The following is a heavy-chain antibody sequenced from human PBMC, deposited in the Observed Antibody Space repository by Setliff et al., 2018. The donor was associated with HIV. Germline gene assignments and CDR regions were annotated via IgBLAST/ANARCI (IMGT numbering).Heavy chain of an antibody. CDR3: ARGSPIVWFGEFLYPEIDY. Sequence: SVKVSCKASGDTFSTFAIIWVRQAPGQGLEWMGGIIPKSNTPDYAQIFKGRLTITADESTSTAHMELVGLTSEDTAVYYCARGSPIVWFGEFLYPEIDYWGQGSVVTDSS. CDR2: IIPKSNTP. V-gene: IGHV1-69*13. CDR1: GDTFSTFA. D-gene: IGHD3-10*01. J-gene: IGHJ4*02.